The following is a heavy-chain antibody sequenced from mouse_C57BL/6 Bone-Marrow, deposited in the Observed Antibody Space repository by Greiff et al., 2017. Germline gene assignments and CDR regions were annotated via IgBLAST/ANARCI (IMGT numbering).Heavy chain of an antibody. CDR3: ARGAVVGYFDY. Sequence: QVLLLQSGAELVRPGTSVKMSCKASGYTFTHYWIGWAKQRPGHGLEWIGDIYPGGGYTNYTDTFKGRVTLTADKSSSTAYMQLSSLTSEDSSIYYGARGAVVGYFDYWGQGTTLTVSS. CDR2: IYPGGGYT. J-gene: IGHJ2*01. CDR1: GYTFTHYW. V-gene: IGHV1-63*01. D-gene: IGHD1-1*01.